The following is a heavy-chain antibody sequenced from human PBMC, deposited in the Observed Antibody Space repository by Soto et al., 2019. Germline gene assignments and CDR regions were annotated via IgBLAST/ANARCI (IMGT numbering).Heavy chain of an antibody. CDR2: ISYDGSNK. D-gene: IGHD4-17*01. Sequence: GGSLRLSCAASGFTFSSYGMHWVRQAPGKGLEWVAVISYDGSNKYYADSVKGRFTISRDNSKNTLYLQMNSLRAEDTAVYYCAKPYGDYVEVTCDYWGQGTLVTVSS. CDR3: AKPYGDYVEVTCDY. J-gene: IGHJ4*02. V-gene: IGHV3-30*18. CDR1: GFTFSSYG.